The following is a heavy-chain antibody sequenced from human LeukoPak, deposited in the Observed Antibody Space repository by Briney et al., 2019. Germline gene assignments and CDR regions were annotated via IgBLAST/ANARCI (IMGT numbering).Heavy chain of an antibody. CDR1: GGTFISYT. Sequence: SVKVSCKASGGTFISYTISWVRQAPGQGLEWMGGIIPIFGTANYAQKFQGRVTMTRDKSTSTDYMELSSLRSEDTAVYYCARDNSVEDTAWWFDPWGQGTLVTVSS. V-gene: IGHV1-69*05. J-gene: IGHJ5*02. D-gene: IGHD4-23*01. CDR3: ARDNSVEDTAWWFDP. CDR2: IIPIFGTA.